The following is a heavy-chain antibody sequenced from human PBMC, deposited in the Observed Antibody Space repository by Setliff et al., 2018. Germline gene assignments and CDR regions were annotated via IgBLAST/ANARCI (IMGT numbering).Heavy chain of an antibody. CDR3: VKLVPQAISSDP. V-gene: IGHV3-15*01. CDR1: GVTVSDAW. D-gene: IGHD3-10*01. Sequence: GGSLRLSCAASGVTVSDAWMGWVRQTPGKGLDWVGRIKSKTDGGTTDYAAPVKGRFTISRDDSKNTLYLQMNSLKTEDTAVYYCVKLVPQAISSDPCDQGTLVTVSS. CDR2: IKSKTDGGTT. J-gene: IGHJ5*02.